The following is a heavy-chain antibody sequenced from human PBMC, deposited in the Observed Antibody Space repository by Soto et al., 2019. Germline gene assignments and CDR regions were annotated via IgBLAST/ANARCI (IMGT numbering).Heavy chain of an antibody. Sequence: GGSLRLSCAASGFTFSSYGMHWVRQAPGKGLEWLAVISYDGSNQYYADSVKGRFTVSRDNSKNTLYLQMNSLRAEDTALYYWARDYSSSFVRTDYWGQGTLVTVSS. CDR2: ISYDGSNQ. V-gene: IGHV3-30*03. D-gene: IGHD6-6*01. J-gene: IGHJ4*02. CDR3: ARDYSSSFVRTDY. CDR1: GFTFSSYG.